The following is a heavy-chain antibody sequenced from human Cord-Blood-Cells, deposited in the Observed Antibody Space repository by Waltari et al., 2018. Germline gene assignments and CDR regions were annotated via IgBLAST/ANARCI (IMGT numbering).Heavy chain of an antibody. CDR2: ISGMGGST. CDR1: GFTFSSYA. CDR3: AKDRVAARFRYYYGMDV. D-gene: IGHD6-6*01. V-gene: IGHV3-23*01. Sequence: EVQLLESGGGLVQPGGSLRLSCAASGFTFSSYAMSWVRQAPGKGLAWVSAISGMGGSTHYEASVKGRFTISRDNSKNTLYLQMNSLRAEDTAVYYCAKDRVAARFRYYYGMDVWGKGTTVTVSS. J-gene: IGHJ6*04.